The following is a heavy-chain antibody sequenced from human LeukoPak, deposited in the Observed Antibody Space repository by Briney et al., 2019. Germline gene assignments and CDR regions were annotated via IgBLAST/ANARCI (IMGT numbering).Heavy chain of an antibody. CDR3: TTIRPDY. D-gene: IGHD5-12*01. J-gene: IGHJ4*02. V-gene: IGHV3-74*01. Sequence: GGSLRLSCEASGFTFSSYWMHWVRQGPGKGLVWVARIKSDVSSTDYADSVKGRFTISRDNAKNKLYLQMNSLRAEDAGVYYCTTIRPDYWGQGTLVTVSS. CDR2: IKSDVSST. CDR1: GFTFSSYW.